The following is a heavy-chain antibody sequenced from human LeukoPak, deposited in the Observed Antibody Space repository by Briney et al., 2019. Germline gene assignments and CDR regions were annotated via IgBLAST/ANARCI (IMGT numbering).Heavy chain of an antibody. Sequence: SETLSLTCAVYGGHFSGYYWSWIRQPPGKGLEWIGEINHSGSTNYNPSLKSRVTISVDTSKNQFSLKLSSVTAADTAVYYCARAYSSSWYVWYYFDYWGQGTLVTVSS. CDR2: INHSGST. CDR1: GGHFSGYY. V-gene: IGHV4-34*01. D-gene: IGHD6-13*01. CDR3: ARAYSSSWYVWYYFDY. J-gene: IGHJ4*02.